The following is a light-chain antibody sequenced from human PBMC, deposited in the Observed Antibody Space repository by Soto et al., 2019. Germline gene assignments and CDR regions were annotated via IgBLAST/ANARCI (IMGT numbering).Light chain of an antibody. J-gene: IGKJ1*01. CDR1: QSVSSSY. V-gene: IGKV3-15*01. CDR3: QQYNNWPPWT. Sequence: EIVLTQSPGTLSLSPGERATLSCRASQSVSSSYLAWYQQKPGQAPRLLIYGASTRATGIPARFSGSGSETEFTLTISSLQSEDSAVYYCQQYNNWPPWTFGQGTKVDIK. CDR2: GAS.